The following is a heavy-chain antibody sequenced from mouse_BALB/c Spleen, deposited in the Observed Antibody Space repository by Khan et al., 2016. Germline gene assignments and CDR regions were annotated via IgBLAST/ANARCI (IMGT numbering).Heavy chain of an antibody. J-gene: IGHJ2*01. V-gene: IGHV1S132*01. Sequence: QVQLQQSGAELVKPGASVKLSCKTSGYTFTSYWIQWVKQRPGQGLGWIGEIFPGTGTTYYNEKFKGKATLTIDTSSSTAYMQLSSLTSEDSAVYFCARKYGNYGYYFDYWGQGTTLTVSS. CDR3: ARKYGNYGYYFDY. D-gene: IGHD2-10*02. CDR2: IFPGTGTT. CDR1: GYTFTSYW.